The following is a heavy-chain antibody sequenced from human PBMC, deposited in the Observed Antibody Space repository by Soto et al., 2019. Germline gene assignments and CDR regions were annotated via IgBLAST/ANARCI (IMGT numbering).Heavy chain of an antibody. Sequence: PGESLKICCKGSGYSFTSYWIGWVRQMPGKGLEWMGIIYPGDSDTRYSPSFQGQVTISADKSISTAYLQWSSLKASDTAMYYCARRGGEDYYYYGMDVWGQGTTVTVSS. CDR1: GYSFTSYW. J-gene: IGHJ6*02. V-gene: IGHV5-51*01. CDR2: IYPGDSDT. D-gene: IGHD2-21*01. CDR3: ARRGGEDYYYYGMDV.